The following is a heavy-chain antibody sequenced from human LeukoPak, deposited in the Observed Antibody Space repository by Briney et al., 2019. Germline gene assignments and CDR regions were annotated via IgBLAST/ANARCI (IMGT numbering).Heavy chain of an antibody. J-gene: IGHJ3*02. V-gene: IGHV3-30-3*01. CDR1: GFTFSGYW. CDR3: ARGSNRADYGSGPGAFDI. Sequence: PGGSLRLSCAASGFTFSGYWMNWVRQAPGKGLEWVAVISYDGSNKYYADSVKGRFTISRDNSKNTLYLQMNSLRAEDTAVYYCARGSNRADYGSGPGAFDIWGQGTMVTVSS. D-gene: IGHD3-10*01. CDR2: ISYDGSNK.